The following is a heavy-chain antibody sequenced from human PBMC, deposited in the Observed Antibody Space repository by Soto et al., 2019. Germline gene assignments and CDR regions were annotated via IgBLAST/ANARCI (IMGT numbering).Heavy chain of an antibody. J-gene: IGHJ3*02. D-gene: IGHD2-15*01. Sequence: SVKVSCKAAGGTFSIYTSSWVRQAPGQGLEWMGRIIPILGIANYAQKFQGRVTITADKSTSTAYMELSSLRSEDTAVYYCARDPSGQRCSGGSCAIGYAFDIWGQGTMVTVSS. CDR3: ARDPSGQRCSGGSCAIGYAFDI. V-gene: IGHV1-69*04. CDR2: IIPILGIA. CDR1: GGTFSIYT.